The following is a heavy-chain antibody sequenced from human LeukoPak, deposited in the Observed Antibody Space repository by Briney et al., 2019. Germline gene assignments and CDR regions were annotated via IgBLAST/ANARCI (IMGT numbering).Heavy chain of an antibody. CDR2: IGPTGTDT. J-gene: IGHJ4*02. V-gene: IGHV3-21*01. CDR3: ATEAIGRHYDY. Sequence: PGGSLRLSCAASGFTFSFCGFNWVRQAPGKGLEWVSSIGPTGTDTYYADSVRGRFTISRANAKNSMYLQMDSLRGEDTAVYYCATEAIGRHYDYWGQGTLLTVSS. CDR1: GFTFSFCG.